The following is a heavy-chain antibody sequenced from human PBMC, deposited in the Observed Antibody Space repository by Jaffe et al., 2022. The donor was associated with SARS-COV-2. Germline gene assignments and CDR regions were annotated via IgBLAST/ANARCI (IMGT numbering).Heavy chain of an antibody. CDR3: AREVGYFDGPRYYNYYGMDV. Sequence: EVQLVESGGGLVKPGGSLRLSCAASGFTFSSYSMNWVRQAPGKGLEWVSSISSSSSYIYYADSVKGRFTISRDNAKNSLYLQMNSLRAEDTAVYYCAREVGYFDGPRYYNYYGMDVWGQGTTVTVSS. D-gene: IGHD3-9*01. V-gene: IGHV3-21*01. J-gene: IGHJ6*02. CDR2: ISSSSSYI. CDR1: GFTFSSYS.